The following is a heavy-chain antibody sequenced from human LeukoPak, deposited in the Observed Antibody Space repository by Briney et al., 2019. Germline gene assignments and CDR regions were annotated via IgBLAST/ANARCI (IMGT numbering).Heavy chain of an antibody. J-gene: IGHJ4*02. CDR2: YNPNSGDT. D-gene: IGHD6-25*01. Sequence: ASVKVSFKASGYIFTGQFIHWVRQAPGQGLEWMAMYNPNSGDTTFSQRFQDRVTMTRDTSVNTAFMELRRLTSDDTAVYYCARGGPRGNGFDYWGQGTLVSVSS. CDR3: ARGGPRGNGFDY. CDR1: GYIFTGQF. V-gene: IGHV1-2*02.